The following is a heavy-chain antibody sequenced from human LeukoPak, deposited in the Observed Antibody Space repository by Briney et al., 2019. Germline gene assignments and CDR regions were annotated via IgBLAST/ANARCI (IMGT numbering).Heavy chain of an antibody. CDR3: ARGSRIQLNWFDP. CDR1: RFTFSSYA. J-gene: IGHJ5*02. CDR2: ISYDGSNK. V-gene: IGHV3-30-3*01. D-gene: IGHD5-18*01. Sequence: GGSLRVSRAPSRFTFSSYAMHGVCQAPGRGLEGVAVISYDGSNKYYADSAKGRFTISRDNSKNTLYLQMNSLRAEHTAVYYCARGSRIQLNWFDPWGQGTLVTVSS.